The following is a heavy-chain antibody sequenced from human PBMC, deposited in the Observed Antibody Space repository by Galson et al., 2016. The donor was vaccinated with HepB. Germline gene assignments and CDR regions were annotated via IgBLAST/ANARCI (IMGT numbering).Heavy chain of an antibody. D-gene: IGHD3-22*01. CDR3: ARQAYYDSSGYYYPLGY. Sequence: SLRLSCAASGFIVSSNYMTWVRQAPGKGLEWVSIIYNSGSTYYADSVKGRFTISRDNSNNTLYLQMNSLRAEDTAVYYCARQAYYDSSGYYYPLGYWGQGTLVTVSS. CDR1: GFIVSSNY. CDR2: IYNSGST. J-gene: IGHJ4*02. V-gene: IGHV3-53*01.